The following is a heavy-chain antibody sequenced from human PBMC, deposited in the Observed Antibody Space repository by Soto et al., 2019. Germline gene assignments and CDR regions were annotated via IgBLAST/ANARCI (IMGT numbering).Heavy chain of an antibody. CDR3: TRILWSSRRDALEI. J-gene: IGHJ6*02. CDR2: IGTSGTPT. CDR1: GCLVSNCP. V-gene: IGHV3-23*01. Sequence: GSRGRSFIASGCLVSNCPKTWVRTAPGEDLEWVSAIGTSGTPTLYADSVKSRFRVSRDDSRNTVSLQMNSLGVEDTATYYCTRILWSSRRDALEIWGPGTSLTVFS. D-gene: IGHD2-21*01.